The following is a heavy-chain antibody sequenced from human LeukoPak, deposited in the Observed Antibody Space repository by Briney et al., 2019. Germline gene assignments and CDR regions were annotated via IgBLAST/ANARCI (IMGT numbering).Heavy chain of an antibody. CDR3: AGDPGIAVAGPLRY. V-gene: IGHV1-69*05. D-gene: IGHD6-19*01. Sequence: SVKVSCKASGGTFSSYAISWVRQAPGQGLEWMGGIIPIFGTANYAQKFQGRVTITTDESTSTAYMELSSLRSEDTAVYYCAGDPGIAVAGPLRYWGQGTLVTVSS. CDR2: IIPIFGTA. J-gene: IGHJ4*02. CDR1: GGTFSSYA.